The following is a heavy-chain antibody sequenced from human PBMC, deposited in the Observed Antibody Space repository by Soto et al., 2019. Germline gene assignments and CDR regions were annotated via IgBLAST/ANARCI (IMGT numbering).Heavy chain of an antibody. D-gene: IGHD3-10*01. CDR1: GYTFTSYG. V-gene: IGHV1-18*01. J-gene: IGHJ6*02. Sequence: SVKVSCKASGYTFTSYGISWVRQAPVQGLEWMGWISAYNGNTNYAQKLQGRVTMTTDTSTSTAYMELRSLRSDDTAVYYCAREAITMVRGVTTSGYGMDVWGQGTTVTVSS. CDR3: AREAITMVRGVTTSGYGMDV. CDR2: ISAYNGNT.